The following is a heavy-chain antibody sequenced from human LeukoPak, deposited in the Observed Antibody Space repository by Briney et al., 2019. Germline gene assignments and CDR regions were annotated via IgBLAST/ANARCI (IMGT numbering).Heavy chain of an antibody. Sequence: ASVKVSCKASGYTFTSYGISWVRQATGQGLEWMGWMNPNSGNTGYAQKFQGRVTMTRNTSISTAYMELSSLRSEDTAVYYCARGSDGDYDAFDIWGQGTMVTVSS. V-gene: IGHV1-8*01. CDR2: MNPNSGNT. J-gene: IGHJ3*02. CDR3: ARGSDGDYDAFDI. D-gene: IGHD4-17*01. CDR1: GYTFTSYG.